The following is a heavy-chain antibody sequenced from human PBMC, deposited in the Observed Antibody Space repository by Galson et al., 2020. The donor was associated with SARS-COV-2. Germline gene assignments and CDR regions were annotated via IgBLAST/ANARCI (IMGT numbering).Heavy chain of an antibody. CDR1: GINFTSYA. CDR2: ISGSGGST. Sequence: GESLKISCAASGINFTSYAMSWVRPAPGKGLESVSAISGSGGSTYYADSVKGRFTISRDNSKNTLYLQMNSLRAEDTAVYYCAKDYDGSGSYSDAVEIWGQGTMVTVSS. J-gene: IGHJ3*02. V-gene: IGHV3-23*01. CDR3: AKDYDGSGSYSDAVEI. D-gene: IGHD3-10*01.